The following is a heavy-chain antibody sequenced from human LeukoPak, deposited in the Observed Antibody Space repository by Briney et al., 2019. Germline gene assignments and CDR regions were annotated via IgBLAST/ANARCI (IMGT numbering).Heavy chain of an antibody. V-gene: IGHV4-59*01. Sequence: SETLSLTCTVSDDSITMYYWTWIRQPPGKGLEWIGYVDHTGSTKFNLSLNGRVSISRDTSKNLFSLRLRSVTAADTAVYFCARGRVSSSTWYSTYYYYFYMDVWGKGTTVTVSS. CDR2: VDHTGST. CDR1: DDSITMYY. CDR3: ARGRVSSSTWYSTYYYYFYMDV. D-gene: IGHD4-11*01. J-gene: IGHJ6*03.